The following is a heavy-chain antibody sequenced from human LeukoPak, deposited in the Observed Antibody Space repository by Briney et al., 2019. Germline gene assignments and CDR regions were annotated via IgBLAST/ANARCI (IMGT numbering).Heavy chain of an antibody. CDR3: ARGHTVTTTADY. J-gene: IGHJ4*02. Sequence: SETLSLTCAVYGGSFSGYYWSWIRQPPGKGLEWIGEINRSGSTNYNPSLKSRVTISVDTSKNQFSLKLSSVTAADTAVYYCARGHTVTTTADYWGQGTLVTVSS. CDR1: GGSFSGYY. CDR2: INRSGST. D-gene: IGHD4-17*01. V-gene: IGHV4-34*01.